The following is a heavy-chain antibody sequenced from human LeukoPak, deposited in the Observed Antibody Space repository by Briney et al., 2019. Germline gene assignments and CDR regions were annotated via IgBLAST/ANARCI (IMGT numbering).Heavy chain of an antibody. CDR1: GYTFTSYY. J-gene: IGHJ4*02. CDR2: INPSGGST. D-gene: IGHD4-17*01. CDR3: ANSAGGYGDYSYHLH. Sequence: ASVRVSCKASGYTFTSYYMHWVRQAPGQGLEWMGIINPSGGSTSYAQKFQGRVTMTRDTSTSTVYMELSSLRSEDTAVYYCANSAGGYGDYSYHLHWGQGTLVTVSS. V-gene: IGHV1-46*01.